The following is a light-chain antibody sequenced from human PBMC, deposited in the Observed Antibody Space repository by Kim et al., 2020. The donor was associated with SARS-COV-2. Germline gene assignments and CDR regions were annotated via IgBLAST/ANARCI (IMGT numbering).Light chain of an antibody. CDR3: ASWDDSVNSL. V-gene: IGLV1-44*01. J-gene: IGLJ2*01. Sequence: PGQTVNISCNGSNSNVGNHNVHWYQPLPGTDPRLLIYNNRLRASEVRDRCADSRSGTSASLAMSGLQSEDEDDYYCASWDDSVNSLFGGGTQLTVL. CDR2: NNR. CDR1: NSNVGNHN.